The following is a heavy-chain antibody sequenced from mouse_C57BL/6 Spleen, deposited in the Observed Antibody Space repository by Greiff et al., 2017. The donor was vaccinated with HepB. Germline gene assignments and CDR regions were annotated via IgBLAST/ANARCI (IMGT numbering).Heavy chain of an antibody. CDR1: GFTFSDYG. CDR3: ARGPYYYGSSHYFDY. V-gene: IGHV5-17*01. CDR2: ISSGSSTI. J-gene: IGHJ2*01. D-gene: IGHD1-1*01. Sequence: EVQRVESGGGLVKPGGSLKLSCAASGFTFSDYGMHWVRQAPEKGLEWVAYISSGSSTIYYADTVKGRFTISRDNAKNTLFLQMTSLRSEDTAMYYCARGPYYYGSSHYFDYWGQGTTLTVSS.